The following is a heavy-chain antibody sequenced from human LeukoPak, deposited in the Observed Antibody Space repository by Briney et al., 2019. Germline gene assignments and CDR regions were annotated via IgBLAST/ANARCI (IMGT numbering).Heavy chain of an antibody. V-gene: IGHV3-7*03. J-gene: IGHJ4*02. CDR1: GFTFSSYW. D-gene: IGHD2-15*01. CDR2: IKQDGSEK. Sequence: QPGGSLRLPCAASGFTFSSYWMSWVRQAPGKGLEWVANIKQDGSEKYYVDSVKGRFTISRDNAKNSLSLQMNSLRAEDTAVYYCAASGGMGDYWGQGTLVTVSS. CDR3: AASGGMGDY.